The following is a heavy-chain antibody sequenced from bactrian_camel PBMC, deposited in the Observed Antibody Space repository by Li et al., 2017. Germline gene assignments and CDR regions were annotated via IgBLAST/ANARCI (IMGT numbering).Heavy chain of an antibody. CDR2: ISASGTYA. CDR1: GFTFSSYD. Sequence: VQLVESGGGLVQPGGSLRLSCAASGFTFSSYDMSWVRQSPGRGLEWISSISASGTYAQYADSVNGRFTISKQNTRRTLNLQMNSLKIEDTAVYYCVTGRFRSTPSTMGQGTQVTVS. D-gene: IGHD7*01. V-gene: IGHV3S40*01. J-gene: IGHJ4*01.